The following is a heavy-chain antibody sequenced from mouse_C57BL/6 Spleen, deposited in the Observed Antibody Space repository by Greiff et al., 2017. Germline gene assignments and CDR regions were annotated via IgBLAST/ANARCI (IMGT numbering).Heavy chain of an antibody. CDR3: ARIYYGNPWFAY. D-gene: IGHD2-1*01. CDR2: IYPGSGST. V-gene: IGHV1-55*01. J-gene: IGHJ3*01. Sequence: QVQLQQSGAELVKPGASVKMSCKASGYTFTSYWITWVKQRPGQGLEWIGDIYPGSGSTNYNEKFKSKATLTVDTSSSTAYMQLRSLTSEDSAVYYCARIYYGNPWFAYWGQGTLVTVSA. CDR1: GYTFTSYW.